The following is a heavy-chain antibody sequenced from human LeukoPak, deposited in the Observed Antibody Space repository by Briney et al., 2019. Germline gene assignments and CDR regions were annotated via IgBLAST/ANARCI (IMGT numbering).Heavy chain of an antibody. Sequence: GGSLRLSCAASGFTFSSYSMNWVRQAPGKGLEWVSSISSSSSSYIYYADSVKGRFTISRDNAKNSLYLQMNSLRAEDTAVYYCARDLENYYDSMGFGYWGQGTLVTVSS. V-gene: IGHV3-21*01. J-gene: IGHJ4*02. CDR2: ISSSSSSYI. D-gene: IGHD3-22*01. CDR3: ARDLENYYDSMGFGY. CDR1: GFTFSSYS.